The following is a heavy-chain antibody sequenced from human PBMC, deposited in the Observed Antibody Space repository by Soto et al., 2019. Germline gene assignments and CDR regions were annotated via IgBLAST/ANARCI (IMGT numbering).Heavy chain of an antibody. J-gene: IGHJ4*02. V-gene: IGHV4-34*01. CDR1: GGSFSGYY. CDR2: INHSGST. D-gene: IGHD7-27*01. Sequence: SETLSLTCAVYGGSFSGYYWSWIRQPPGKGLEWIGEINHSGSTNYNPSLKSRVTISVDTSKNQFSLKLSSVTAADTAVYYCARLGLGLYWGQGTLVPVSS. CDR3: ARLGLGLY.